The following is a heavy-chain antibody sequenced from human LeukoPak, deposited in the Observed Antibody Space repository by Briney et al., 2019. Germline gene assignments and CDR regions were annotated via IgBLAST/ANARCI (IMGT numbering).Heavy chain of an antibody. Sequence: PSETLSLTCTVSGGSISGYYWGWIRQPPGKGLEWVGYFYNRGTTNYNPSLKSRITMSVDTSKNQFSLKLTSVTAADTAVYYCARYRVAVAGTSFGAFASYYYYGMDVWGQGTTVTVSS. CDR3: ARYRVAVAGTSFGAFASYYYYGMDV. V-gene: IGHV4-59*01. CDR2: FYNRGTT. CDR1: GGSISGYY. D-gene: IGHD6-19*01. J-gene: IGHJ6*02.